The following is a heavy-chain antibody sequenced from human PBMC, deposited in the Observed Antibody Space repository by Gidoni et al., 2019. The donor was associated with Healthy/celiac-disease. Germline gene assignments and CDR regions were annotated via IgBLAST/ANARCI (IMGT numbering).Heavy chain of an antibody. CDR1: GGSISSSSYY. D-gene: IGHD2-2*01. Sequence: QLQLQESGPGLVKPSETLSLTCTVSGGSISSSSYYWGWIRQPPGKGLEWIGSTHYSGSTYYNPSLKSRVTRSVDTSKNQFSLKLSSVTAADTAVYYCARQYRYCSSTSCRSHFDYWGQGTLVTVSS. CDR3: ARQYRYCSSTSCRSHFDY. J-gene: IGHJ4*02. V-gene: IGHV4-39*01. CDR2: THYSGST.